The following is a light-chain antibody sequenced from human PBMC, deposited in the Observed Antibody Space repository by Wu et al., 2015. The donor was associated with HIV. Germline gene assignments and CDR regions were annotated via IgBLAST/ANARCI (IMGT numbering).Light chain of an antibody. V-gene: IGKV3-20*01. Sequence: EIVLTQSPGTLSLSPGERATLSCRASQSVSSSYLAWYQQKPGQAPRLLIYGASSRATGIPDRFSGSGSGTDFTLTISRLEPEDFAVYYCQQYGSSPFTFGPGTEVD. CDR1: QSVSSSY. J-gene: IGKJ3*01. CDR2: GAS. CDR3: QQYGSSPFT.